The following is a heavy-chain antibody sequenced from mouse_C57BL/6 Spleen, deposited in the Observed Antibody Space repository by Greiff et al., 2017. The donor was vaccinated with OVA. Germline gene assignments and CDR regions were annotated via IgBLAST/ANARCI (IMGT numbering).Heavy chain of an antibody. CDR3: AYRLYGKGYLDV. CDR1: GYTFTSYT. CDR2: INPSSGYT. D-gene: IGHD1-2*01. V-gene: IGHV1-4*01. Sequence: QVQLKQSGAELARPGASVKMSCKASGYTFTSYTMHWVKQRPGQGLEWIGYINPSSGYTKYNQKFKDKATLTAEKSSSTAYMQLSSLTSEDSAVYYCAYRLYGKGYLDVGGTGTTVTVSS. J-gene: IGHJ1*03.